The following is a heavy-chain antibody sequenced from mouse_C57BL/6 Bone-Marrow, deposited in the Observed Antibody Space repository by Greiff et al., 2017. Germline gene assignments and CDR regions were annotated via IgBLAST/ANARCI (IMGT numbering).Heavy chain of an antibody. CDR3: ARHGVRGLGPFDY. D-gene: IGHD4-1*01. CDR1: GFTFSNYG. J-gene: IGHJ2*01. CDR2: ISSGGSYT. Sequence: EVKLQESGGDLVKPGGSLKLSCAASGFTFSNYGMSWVRQTPDKRLEWVATISSGGSYTYYPDSVKGRFTISRDNAKNTLYLQMSRLKSEDTAMYYCARHGVRGLGPFDYWGQGTTLTVSS. V-gene: IGHV5-6*01.